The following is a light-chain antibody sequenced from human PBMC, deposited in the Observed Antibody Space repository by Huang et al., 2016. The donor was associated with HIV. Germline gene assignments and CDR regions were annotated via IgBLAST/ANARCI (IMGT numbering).Light chain of an antibody. CDR2: KAS. V-gene: IGKV1-5*03. CDR3: QQYNSYPGT. J-gene: IGKJ2*01. Sequence: DIQMTQSPSTLSASVGDRVTITCRASQSVSSWLAWYQQKPGKAPKLLIYKASSLESGVPSRFSGSGSGTEFTLTISSLQPDDFATYYCQQYNSYPGTFGQGTKLEIK. CDR1: QSVSSW.